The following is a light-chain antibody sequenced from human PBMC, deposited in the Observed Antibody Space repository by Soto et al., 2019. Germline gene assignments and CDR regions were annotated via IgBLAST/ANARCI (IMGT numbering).Light chain of an antibody. CDR3: QQYDNSPLT. V-gene: IGKV3-20*01. Sequence: EIVMTQSPGTLSWSPGERAALSCRASQSVSSGYLAWYQQKPGQAPRLLIYGASNRATGIPDRFSGSGSGTDFTLTISRLEPEDFAVYYCQQYDNSPLTFGGGTKVDIK. J-gene: IGKJ4*01. CDR2: GAS. CDR1: QSVSSGY.